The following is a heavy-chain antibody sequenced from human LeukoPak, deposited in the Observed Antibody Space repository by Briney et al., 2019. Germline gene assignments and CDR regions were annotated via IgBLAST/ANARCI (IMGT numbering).Heavy chain of an antibody. J-gene: IGHJ6*02. Sequence: GGSMRLSCAAYGFTFSSYEMNWVRQAPGKGLEWVSYISSSGSTTYYADSVKGRFTISRDNAKNSLYLQMNSLRAEDTAVYYCARDFGDIVVVPAAPNYYYYGMDVWGQGTTVTVSS. V-gene: IGHV3-48*03. CDR2: ISSSGSTT. CDR1: GFTFSSYE. CDR3: ARDFGDIVVVPAAPNYYYYGMDV. D-gene: IGHD2-2*01.